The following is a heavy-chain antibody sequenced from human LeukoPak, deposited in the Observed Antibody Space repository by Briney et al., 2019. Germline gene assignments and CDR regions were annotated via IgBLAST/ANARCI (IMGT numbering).Heavy chain of an antibody. CDR1: GFTFSSYS. V-gene: IGHV3-48*04. Sequence: GGSLRLSCAASGFTFSSYSMNWVRQARGKGLEWVSYISSSSSTIYYADSVKGRFTISRDNAKNSLYLQMNSLRAEDTAVYYCARGPMDYDILTGYSPDYFDYWGQGTLVTVSS. CDR3: ARGPMDYDILTGYSPDYFDY. J-gene: IGHJ4*02. CDR2: ISSSSSTI. D-gene: IGHD3-9*01.